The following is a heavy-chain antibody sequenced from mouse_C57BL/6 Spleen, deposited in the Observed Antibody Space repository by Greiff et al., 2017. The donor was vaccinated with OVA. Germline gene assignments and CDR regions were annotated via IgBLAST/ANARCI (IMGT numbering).Heavy chain of an antibody. CDR2: INPSTGGT. Sequence: DVKLVESGPELVKPGASVKISCKASGYSFTGYYMNWVKQSPEKSLEWIGEINPSTGGTTYNQKFKAKATLTVDKSSSTAYMQLKSLTSEDSAVYYCARKGGGCWGQGTSVTVSS. V-gene: IGHV1-42*01. CDR1: GYSFTGYY. CDR3: ARKGGGC. J-gene: IGHJ4*01. D-gene: IGHD3-3*01.